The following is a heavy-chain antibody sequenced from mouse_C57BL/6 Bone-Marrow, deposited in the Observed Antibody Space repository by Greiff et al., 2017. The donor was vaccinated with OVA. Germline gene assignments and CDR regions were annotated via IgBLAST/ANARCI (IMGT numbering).Heavy chain of an antibody. CDR1: GFTFTDYY. V-gene: IGHV7-3*01. CDR2: IRNKANGYTT. CDR3: ARYYYLAWFAY. D-gene: IGHD1-1*01. Sequence: EVMLVESGGGLVQPGGSLSLSCAAFGFTFTDYYMSWVRQPPGKALEWLGFIRNKANGYTTEYSASVKGRFTISRDNSQSILYLQMNALRAEDSATYYCARYYYLAWFAYWGQGTLVTVSA. J-gene: IGHJ3*01.